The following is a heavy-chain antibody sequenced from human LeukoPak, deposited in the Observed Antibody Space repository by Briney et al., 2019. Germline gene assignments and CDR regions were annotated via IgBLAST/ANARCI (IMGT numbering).Heavy chain of an antibody. V-gene: IGHV3-7*03. D-gene: IGHD3-10*01. CDR3: ARDQPFGSY. CDR1: GFTFSSYA. CDR2: IKQDGSEK. J-gene: IGHJ4*02. Sequence: GGSLRLSCTASGFTFSSYAMNWVRQAPGKGLEWVANIKQDGSEKNYVDSVKGRFIISRDNAKNSLYLQANSLRAEDTAVYYCARDQPFGSYWGQGTLVTVSS.